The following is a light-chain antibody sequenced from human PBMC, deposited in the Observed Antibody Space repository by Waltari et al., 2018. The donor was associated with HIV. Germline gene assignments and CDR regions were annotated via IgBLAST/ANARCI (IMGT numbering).Light chain of an antibody. V-gene: IGKV4-1*01. CDR1: RSLLYTY. Sequence: VVITSPASMPVSVAERSTPICKSTRSLLYTYIAWYQQKPGQRPKLLIYWVSTRDTGVSDRFSGSGSRTDFTLTISNLQTEDVAVYYCQQYHRVPYTFGQGTKLEI. CDR3: QQYHRVPYT. CDR2: WVS. J-gene: IGKJ2*01.